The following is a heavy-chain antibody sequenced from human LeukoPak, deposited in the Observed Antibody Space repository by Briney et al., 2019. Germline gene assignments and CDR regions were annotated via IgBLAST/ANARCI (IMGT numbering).Heavy chain of an antibody. V-gene: IGHV4-59*02. CDR3: ARVYCSSTSCPTNIDY. CDR1: GGSVSSYY. Sequence: SETLSLTCTVSGGSVSSYYWSWIRQPPGKGLEFIGYIYYSGSTSYNPSLKSRVTISVDTSNNQFSLKLTSVTPADTAVYYCARVYCSSTSCPTNIDYWGRGILVTVSS. CDR2: IYYSGST. D-gene: IGHD2-2*01. J-gene: IGHJ4*02.